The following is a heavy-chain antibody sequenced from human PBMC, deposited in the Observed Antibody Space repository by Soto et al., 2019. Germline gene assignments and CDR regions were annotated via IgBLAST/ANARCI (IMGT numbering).Heavy chain of an antibody. V-gene: IGHV1-18*01. CDR1: GYTFTSCG. CDR2: ISAYNGNT. Sequence: ASVKVSCKASGYTFTSCGISWVRQAPGQGLEWMGWISAYNGNTNYAQKLQGRVTMTTDTSTSTAYMELRSLRSDDTAVYYCARPYCSSTSCSSTEFDYWGQGTLVTVSS. D-gene: IGHD2-2*01. J-gene: IGHJ4*02. CDR3: ARPYCSSTSCSSTEFDY.